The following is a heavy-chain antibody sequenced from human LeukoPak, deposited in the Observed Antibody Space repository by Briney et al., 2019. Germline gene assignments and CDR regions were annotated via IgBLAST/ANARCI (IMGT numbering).Heavy chain of an antibody. CDR2: ISAYNGNT. Sequence: ASVKVSCKASGYTFTSYGISWVRQAPGQGLEWMGWISAYNGNTNYAQMLQGRVTMTTDTSTSTAYMELRSLRSDDTAVYYCARLNPLFWSGYHNYYYGMDVWGQGTTVTVSS. D-gene: IGHD3-3*01. J-gene: IGHJ6*02. V-gene: IGHV1-18*01. CDR1: GYTFTSYG. CDR3: ARLNPLFWSGYHNYYYGMDV.